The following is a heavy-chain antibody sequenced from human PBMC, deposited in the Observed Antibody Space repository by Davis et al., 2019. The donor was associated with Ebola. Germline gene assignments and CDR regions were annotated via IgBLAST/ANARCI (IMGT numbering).Heavy chain of an antibody. CDR1: GYTFTDYY. CDR2: IIPIFGTA. Sequence: SVKVSCKASGYTFTDYYMHWVRQAPGQGLEWMGEIIPIFGTANYAQKFQGRVTITADESTSTAYMELSSLRSEDTAVYFCARDPGNTVTTAFDIWGQGTMVTVSS. V-gene: IGHV1-69*13. CDR3: ARDPGNTVTTAFDI. D-gene: IGHD4-17*01. J-gene: IGHJ3*02.